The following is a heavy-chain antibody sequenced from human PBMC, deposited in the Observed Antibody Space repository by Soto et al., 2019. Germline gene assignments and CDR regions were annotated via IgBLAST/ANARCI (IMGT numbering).Heavy chain of an antibody. CDR3: GRDDVRPKPMTPPYGMDV. CDR2: ISAYNGNT. Sequence: ASVKVSCKASGYTFTSYGISWVRQAPGEGLEWMGWISAYNGNTNYAQKLHGRVTMTTDTYTRTAYMELRSLRSDDTAVYYCGRDDVRPKPMTPPYGMDVSGQRPTVSLSS. V-gene: IGHV1-18*01. D-gene: IGHD2-15*01. J-gene: IGHJ6*02. CDR1: GYTFTSYG.